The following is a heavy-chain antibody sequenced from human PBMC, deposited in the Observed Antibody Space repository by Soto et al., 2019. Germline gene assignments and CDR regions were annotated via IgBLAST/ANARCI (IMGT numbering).Heavy chain of an antibody. CDR1: GFTFSSYG. D-gene: IGHD6-19*01. CDR3: AKADGWNYRYGMDV. CDR2: ISYDGSNK. Sequence: GGSLRLSCAASGFTFSSYGVHWVRQAPGKGLEWVAVISYDGSNKYYADSVKGRFTISRDNSKNTLYLQMNSLRAEDTAVYYCAKADGWNYRYGMDVWGQGTTVTVSS. J-gene: IGHJ6*02. V-gene: IGHV3-30*18.